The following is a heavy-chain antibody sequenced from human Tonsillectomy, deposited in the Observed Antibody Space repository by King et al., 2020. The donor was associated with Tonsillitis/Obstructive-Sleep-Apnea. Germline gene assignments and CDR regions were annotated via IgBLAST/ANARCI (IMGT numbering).Heavy chain of an antibody. V-gene: IGHV3-74*01. CDR3: AREGYSSSSPIDY. Sequence: VQLVESGGGLVQPGGSLRLSCAASGFTFSSYWMHWFRQAPGKGLVWVSRINSDWSTTGYADSVKGRFTISRDNAKNPLYLQMNSLRAEDTAVYYCAREGYSSSSPIDYWGQGTLVTVSS. J-gene: IGHJ4*02. D-gene: IGHD6-6*01. CDR2: INSDWSTT. CDR1: GFTFSSYW.